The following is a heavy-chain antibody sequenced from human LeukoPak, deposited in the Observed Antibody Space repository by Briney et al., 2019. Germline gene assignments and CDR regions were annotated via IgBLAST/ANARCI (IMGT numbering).Heavy chain of an antibody. CDR3: ARGVEPLAANTLAY. V-gene: IGHV3-53*01. CDR2: LYSDGNT. CDR1: GFTDITND. Sequence: GGSLRLSCAASGFTDITNDMTWVRQAPARGREWGSVLYSDGNTKYADSVQGRFTISRDNSKNTLYLEMNSLSPDDTAVYYCARGVEPLAANTLAYWGQGTLVTVSS. J-gene: IGHJ4*02. D-gene: IGHD1-14*01.